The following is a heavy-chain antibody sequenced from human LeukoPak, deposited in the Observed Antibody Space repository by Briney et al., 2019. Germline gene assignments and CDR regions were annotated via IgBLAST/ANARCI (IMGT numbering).Heavy chain of an antibody. V-gene: IGHV3-11*01. CDR2: ISSSGSTI. CDR1: GFTFSDYY. CDR3: ARGVRATVTTWAELGTFDY. Sequence: GGSLRLSCAASGFTFSDYYMSWIRQAPGKGLEWVSYISSSGSTIYYADSVKGRFTISRDNAKNSLYLQMNSLRAEDTAVYYCARGVRATVTTWAELGTFDYWGQGTLVTVSS. D-gene: IGHD4-17*01. J-gene: IGHJ4*02.